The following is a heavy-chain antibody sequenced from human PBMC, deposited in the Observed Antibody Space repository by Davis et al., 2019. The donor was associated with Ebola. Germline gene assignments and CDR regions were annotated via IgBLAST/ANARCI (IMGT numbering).Heavy chain of an antibody. D-gene: IGHD2-8*02. Sequence: AASVKVSCKASGYTFTSYGISWVRQAPGQGLEWMGWISAYNGNTNYAQKLQGRVTMTTDTSTSTAYMELRSLRSDDTARYYCARDSGYCTGGVCYSPYYYVMDVWGQGTTVTVSS. J-gene: IGHJ6*02. CDR3: ARDSGYCTGGVCYSPYYYVMDV. V-gene: IGHV1-18*01. CDR1: GYTFTSYG. CDR2: ISAYNGNT.